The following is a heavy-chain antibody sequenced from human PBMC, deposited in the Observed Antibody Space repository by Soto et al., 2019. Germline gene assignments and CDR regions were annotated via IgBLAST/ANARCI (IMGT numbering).Heavy chain of an antibody. V-gene: IGHV5-51*01. CDR3: ARLNGLYSGYGGNPHYYYYGMDV. Sequence: PGESLKISCQGSGYSFTGYWIAWVRQMPGKGLEWMGIIYPRDSDTRYSPSFQGQVTISVDKSISTAYLQWSSLKASDTAMYYCARLNGLYSGYGGNPHYYYYGMDVWGQGTTVTV. CDR1: GYSFTGYW. J-gene: IGHJ6*02. D-gene: IGHD5-12*01. CDR2: IYPRDSDT.